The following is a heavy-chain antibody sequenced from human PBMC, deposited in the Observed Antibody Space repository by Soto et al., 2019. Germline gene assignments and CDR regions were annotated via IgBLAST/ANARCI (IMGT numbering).Heavy chain of an antibody. CDR3: ARVGTYYGSGSPYYSDY. D-gene: IGHD3-10*01. CDR2: ISSSSSYI. V-gene: IGHV3-21*01. Sequence: DVQLLESGGGLVQPGGSLRLSCAASGFTFRSFAMSWVRQAPGKGLEWVSFISSSSSYINYADSVKGRFTISRDNAKNSLFLQMNSLRAEDTAVYYCARVGTYYGSGSPYYSDYWGQGTLVSVSS. J-gene: IGHJ4*02. CDR1: GFTFRSFA.